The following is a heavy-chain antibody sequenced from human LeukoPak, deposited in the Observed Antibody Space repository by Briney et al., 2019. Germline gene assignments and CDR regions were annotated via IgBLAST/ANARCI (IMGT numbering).Heavy chain of an antibody. CDR3: ASGVNYFDY. CDR2: ISSRSSYI. Sequence: GGSLRLSCAASGFTFSSYNMKWVRQAPGKGLEWVSSISSRSSYIFYADSVKGRFTISRDNAKKSLYLQLNSLRAEDTAVYYCASGVNYFDYWGQGTLVTVSS. J-gene: IGHJ4*02. V-gene: IGHV3-21*01. CDR1: GFTFSSYN. D-gene: IGHD3-3*01.